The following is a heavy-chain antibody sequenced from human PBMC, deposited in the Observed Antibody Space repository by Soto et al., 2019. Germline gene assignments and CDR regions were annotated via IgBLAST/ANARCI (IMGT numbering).Heavy chain of an antibody. Sequence: EEQLVESGGGLVKPGGSLRLSCAASGTTFSNAWMIWVRQAPGKGLEWIGRIKSKTDGGTTDYVAPVKDRFTISRDDSRHTLYLQMNSLKIEDTAVYYCATASSGFARYFDLWGRGTLVTVSS. D-gene: IGHD5-12*01. V-gene: IGHV3-15*01. CDR2: IKSKTDGGTT. CDR3: ATASSGFARYFDL. CDR1: GTTFSNAW. J-gene: IGHJ2*01.